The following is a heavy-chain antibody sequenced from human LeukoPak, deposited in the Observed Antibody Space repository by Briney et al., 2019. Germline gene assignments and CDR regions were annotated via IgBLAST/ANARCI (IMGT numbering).Heavy chain of an antibody. CDR2: IRSKANKYAT. V-gene: IGHV3-73*01. CDR3: AKAAGTDYYYYYYMDV. J-gene: IGHJ6*03. D-gene: IGHD6-13*01. Sequence: PGGSLRLSCAASGFTFSGSAMNWVRQASGKGLEWVGRIRSKANKYATEYAVLVNGRFTISRDDSKNMAYLQMNSLKPEDTAVYYCAKAAGTDYYYYYYMDVWGKGTTVTVSS. CDR1: GFTFSGSA.